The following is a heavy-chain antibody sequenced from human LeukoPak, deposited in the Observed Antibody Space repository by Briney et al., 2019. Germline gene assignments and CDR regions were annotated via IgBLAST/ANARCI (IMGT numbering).Heavy chain of an antibody. Sequence: GGSLRLSCAASGFTFSDYYMSWIRQAPGKGLEWVSYISSSGSTIYYADSVKGRFTISRDNAKNSLYLQMNSLRAEDTAVYYCARERWIAAAGTYWFDPWGQGTLVTVSS. CDR1: GFTFSDYY. CDR3: ARERWIAAAGTYWFDP. V-gene: IGHV3-11*04. D-gene: IGHD6-13*01. CDR2: ISSSGSTI. J-gene: IGHJ5*02.